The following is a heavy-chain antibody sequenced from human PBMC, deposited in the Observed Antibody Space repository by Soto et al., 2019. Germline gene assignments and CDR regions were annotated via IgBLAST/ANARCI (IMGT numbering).Heavy chain of an antibody. CDR1: GYTFTSYD. V-gene: IGHV1-3*01. Sequence: GASVKVSCKASGYTFTSYDINWVRQATGQSLEWIGWINAGNGHTKYSQKFQDRVTITRDTSANTAYMELSRLRSEDTAVYYCARELQGLYYFDYWGQGALVTVSS. D-gene: IGHD4-4*01. CDR2: INAGNGHT. CDR3: ARELQGLYYFDY. J-gene: IGHJ4*02.